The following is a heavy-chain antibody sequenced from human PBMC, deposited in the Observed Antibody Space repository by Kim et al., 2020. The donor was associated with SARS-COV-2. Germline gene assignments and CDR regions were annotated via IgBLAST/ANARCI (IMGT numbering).Heavy chain of an antibody. J-gene: IGHJ6*02. Sequence: SPKSRVTKSVDTSKNQFSRKLSSVTAADTAVYYCARATGTYNYYYYGMDVWGQGTTVTVSS. CDR3: ARATGTYNYYYYGMDV. D-gene: IGHD1-1*01. V-gene: IGHV4-59*01.